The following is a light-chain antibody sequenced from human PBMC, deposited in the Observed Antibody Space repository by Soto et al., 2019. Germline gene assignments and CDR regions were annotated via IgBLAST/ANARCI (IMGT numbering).Light chain of an antibody. Sequence: DIHMTQSPSTLSASVGDRITITCRGSQDVSQWLAWYQHKPVKAPKLLIYKASTLESGVSSRFSGRGSGTEFPLTITPLQPDDFATYYCQQYSSDLYTFGQGTKVDIK. J-gene: IGKJ2*01. CDR1: QDVSQW. V-gene: IGKV1-5*03. CDR2: KAS. CDR3: QQYSSDLYT.